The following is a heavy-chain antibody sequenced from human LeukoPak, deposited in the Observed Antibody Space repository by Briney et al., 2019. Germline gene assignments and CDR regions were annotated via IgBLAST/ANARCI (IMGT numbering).Heavy chain of an antibody. V-gene: IGHV4-4*07. CDR3: ARGYCSGGNCYYFDY. Sequence: PSETLSLTCTVSGDSISSYYWSWIRQPAGQGLEWIGRIYTSGSTNYNPSLKSRVTMSVDTSKNQFSLKLSSVTAADTAVYYCARGYCSGGNCYYFDYWGQGTLVTVSS. CDR2: IYTSGST. CDR1: GDSISSYY. J-gene: IGHJ4*02. D-gene: IGHD2-15*01.